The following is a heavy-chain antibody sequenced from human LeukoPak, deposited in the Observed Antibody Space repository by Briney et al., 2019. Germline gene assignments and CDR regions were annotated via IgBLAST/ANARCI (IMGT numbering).Heavy chain of an antibody. CDR1: GFTFSSYS. D-gene: IGHD6-13*01. J-gene: IGHJ4*02. Sequence: PGGSLRLSCVASGFTFSSYSMNWVRQAPGKGLEWVSYISSSSSTIYYADSVKGRFTISRDNAKNSLYLQMNSLRAEDTAVYYCARGSWYRIDYWGQGTLVTISS. V-gene: IGHV3-48*01. CDR2: ISSSSSTI. CDR3: ARGSWYRIDY.